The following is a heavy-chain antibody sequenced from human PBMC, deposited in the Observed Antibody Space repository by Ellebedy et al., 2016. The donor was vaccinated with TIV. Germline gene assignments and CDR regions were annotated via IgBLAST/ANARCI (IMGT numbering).Heavy chain of an antibody. J-gene: IGHJ4*02. D-gene: IGHD6-6*01. CDR2: IYYSGST. V-gene: IGHV4-39*01. CDR1: GGFISSSSYY. Sequence: MPSETLSLICIVSGGFISSSSYYWGWIRQPPGKGLEWIGSIYYSGSTYYTPSLKSRVTISVDTSRNQFSLKLSSVTAADTAVYYCARHLHSSSSSPLDFWGQGTLVTVSS. CDR3: ARHLHSSSSSPLDF.